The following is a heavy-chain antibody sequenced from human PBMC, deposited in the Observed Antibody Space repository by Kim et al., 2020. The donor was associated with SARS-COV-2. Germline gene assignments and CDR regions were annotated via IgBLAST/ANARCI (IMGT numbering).Heavy chain of an antibody. V-gene: IGHV3-11*01. CDR3: ARDVRCMDV. CDR2: SSSSGSTI. CDR1: GFTFSDYY. Sequence: GGSLRLSCAASGFTFSDYYMSWIRQAPGKGLEWVSYSSSSGSTIYYADSVKGRFTISRANAKNSLYLQMHSLSAEDTAVYYCARDVRCMDVWGQGTTVTVSS. J-gene: IGHJ6*01.